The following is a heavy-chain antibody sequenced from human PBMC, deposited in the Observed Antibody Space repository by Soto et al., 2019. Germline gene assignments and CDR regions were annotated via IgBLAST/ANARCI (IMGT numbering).Heavy chain of an antibody. V-gene: IGHV1-2*04. CDR3: ARAGGGYSYGSHFDY. CDR2: INPNSGGT. J-gene: IGHJ4*02. CDR1: GYTFTGYY. Sequence: ASVKVSCKASGYTFTGYYMHWVRQAPGQGLEWMGWINPNSGGTNYAQKFQGWVTMTRDTSISTAYMELSRLRSDDTAVYYCARAGGGYSYGSHFDYWGQGTLVTVSS. D-gene: IGHD5-18*01.